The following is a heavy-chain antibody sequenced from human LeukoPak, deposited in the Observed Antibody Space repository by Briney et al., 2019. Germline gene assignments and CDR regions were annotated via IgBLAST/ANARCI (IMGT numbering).Heavy chain of an antibody. D-gene: IGHD6-13*01. J-gene: IGHJ4*02. CDR3: ARHDRQLARKSYFDY. Sequence: SETLSLTCIVSGYSISSGYYWGWIRQPPGKGLEWIGNIHHSGSTYYNPSLKSRITISVDTSKNQLSLKLSSVTAADTAVYYCARHDRQLARKSYFDYWGQGTLVTVSS. CDR1: GYSISSGYY. CDR2: IHHSGST. V-gene: IGHV4-38-2*02.